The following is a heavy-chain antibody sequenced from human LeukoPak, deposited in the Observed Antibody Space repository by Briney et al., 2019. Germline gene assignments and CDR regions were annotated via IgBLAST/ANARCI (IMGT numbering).Heavy chain of an antibody. J-gene: IGHJ3*02. Sequence: GGSLRLSCSASGFTFSTYGMHWVRQAPGKGLEWVAFIRYDGSDKYYADSVKGRFTISRDNAKNTMYLQMSSLRAEDTAVYYCARGGASVFDIWGQGTMVTVSS. CDR3: ARGGASVFDI. CDR1: GFTFSTYG. D-gene: IGHD4-17*01. V-gene: IGHV3-30*02. CDR2: IRYDGSDK.